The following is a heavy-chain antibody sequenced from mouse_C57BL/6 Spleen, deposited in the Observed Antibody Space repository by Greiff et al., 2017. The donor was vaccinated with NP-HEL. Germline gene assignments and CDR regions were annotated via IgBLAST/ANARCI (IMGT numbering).Heavy chain of an antibody. CDR2: IWRGGST. J-gene: IGHJ4*01. D-gene: IGHD2-4*01. Sequence: QVQLQQSGPGLVQPSQSLSITCTVSGFSLTSYGVHWVRQSPGKGLEWLGVIWRGGSTDYNAAFMSRLSITKDNSKSQVFFKMNSLQADDTAIYYCAKKGADYDGRDYYAMDYWGQGTSVTVSS. CDR1: GFSLTSYG. V-gene: IGHV2-5*01. CDR3: AKKGADYDGRDYYAMDY.